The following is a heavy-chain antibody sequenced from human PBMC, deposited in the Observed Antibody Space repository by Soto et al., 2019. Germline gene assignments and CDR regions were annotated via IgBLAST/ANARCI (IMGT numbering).Heavy chain of an antibody. J-gene: IGHJ4*02. CDR2: IRSAGDT. D-gene: IGHD4-17*01. V-gene: IGHV3-13*01. CDR3: ARKGKPNGELDY. CDR1: GFTFSSHD. Sequence: EVQLVESGGDLVQPGGSLRLSCAASGFTFSSHDMHWVRQATGKGLEWVSAIRSAGDTFYAGSVKGRFTISRENAKNSLYLQMNSLRAGDKAVYYCARKGKPNGELDYWGQGALVTVSS.